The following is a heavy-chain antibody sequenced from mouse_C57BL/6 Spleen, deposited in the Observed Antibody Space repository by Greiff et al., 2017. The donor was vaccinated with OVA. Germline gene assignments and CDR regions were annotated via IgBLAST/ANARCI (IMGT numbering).Heavy chain of an antibody. D-gene: IGHD2-5*01. V-gene: IGHV1-18*01. Sequence: EVQLQQSGPELVKPGASVKIPCKASGYTFTDYNMDWVKQSHGKSLEWIGDINPNNGGTIYNQKFKGKATLTVDNSSRTAYMELRSLTSEDTAVYYCARAYYSNYGGFADWGQGTLVTVSA. J-gene: IGHJ3*01. CDR3: ARAYYSNYGGFAD. CDR1: GYTFTDYN. CDR2: INPNNGGT.